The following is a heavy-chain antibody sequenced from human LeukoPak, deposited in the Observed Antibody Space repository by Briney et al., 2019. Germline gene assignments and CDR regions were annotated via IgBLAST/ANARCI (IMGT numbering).Heavy chain of an antibody. D-gene: IGHD6-6*01. CDR3: ATSMEYTEWCDP. Sequence: GKSLRISCKGSGYSFTSYWISWVRQMPGKGLEWMGRIDPSDSYTNYSPSFQGHVTISADKSISTAYLQWSSLKASDTAMYYCATSMEYTEWCDPWGQGTRVTVSS. J-gene: IGHJ5*02. CDR2: IDPSDSYT. CDR1: GYSFTSYW. V-gene: IGHV5-10-1*01.